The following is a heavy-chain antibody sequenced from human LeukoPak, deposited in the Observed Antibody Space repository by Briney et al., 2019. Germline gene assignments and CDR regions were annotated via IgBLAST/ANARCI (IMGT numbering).Heavy chain of an antibody. V-gene: IGHV3-23*01. J-gene: IGHJ5*02. CDR2: ITGGGDT. CDR3: AKGKAAGAVDWFDP. CDR1: GFTFSNYA. Sequence: GGSLRLSCAASGFTFSNYAMMWVRQAPGKGLEWVSSITGGGDTYYADSVKGRFTVSRDNSKNTLYLQINRLTADDTALYYCAKGKAAGAVDWFDPWGQGTLVTVSS. D-gene: IGHD6-13*01.